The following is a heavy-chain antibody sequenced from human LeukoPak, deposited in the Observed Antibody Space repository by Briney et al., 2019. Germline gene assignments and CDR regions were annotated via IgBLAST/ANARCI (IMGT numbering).Heavy chain of an antibody. CDR1: GFTFSSYA. V-gene: IGHV3-64D*06. CDR3: ARDLEDSSPFGAFDM. J-gene: IGHJ3*02. Sequence: GGSLRLSCSASGFTFSSYAMHWVRQAPGKGLEYVSAISSNGGSTYYADSVKGRFTISRDNSKNTLSLQMSSLRAEDTAVYYCARDLEDSSPFGAFDMWGQGTMVTVSS. CDR2: ISSNGGST. D-gene: IGHD3-22*01.